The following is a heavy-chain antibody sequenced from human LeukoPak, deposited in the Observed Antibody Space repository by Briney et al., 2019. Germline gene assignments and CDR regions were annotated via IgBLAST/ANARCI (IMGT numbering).Heavy chain of an antibody. CDR2: ISSSSSYI. Sequence: GGSLRLSCAASGFTFSSYSMNWVRQAPGKGLEWVSSISSSSSYIYYADSVKGRFTISRDNAKNSLYLQMNSQRAEDTAVYYCARAPIVVDPGRWFDPWGQGTLVTVSS. CDR3: ARAPIVVDPGRWFDP. J-gene: IGHJ5*02. D-gene: IGHD3-22*01. CDR1: GFTFSSYS. V-gene: IGHV3-21*01.